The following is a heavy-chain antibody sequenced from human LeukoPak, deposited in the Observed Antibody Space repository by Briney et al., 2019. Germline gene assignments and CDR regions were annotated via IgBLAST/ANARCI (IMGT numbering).Heavy chain of an antibody. D-gene: IGHD3-22*01. Sequence: PGGSLTLSCAASGFTFSTYIMSWVRQAPREGVGWVLGISNSGGRTYYAESVKGRYTISRDNSKSTLYLQMNSLRPEHTAVYYCAKERTSYESRAAFDYWGQGTLVTVSS. CDR1: GFTFSTYI. V-gene: IGHV3-23*01. CDR2: ISNSGGRT. J-gene: IGHJ4*02. CDR3: AKERTSYESRAAFDY.